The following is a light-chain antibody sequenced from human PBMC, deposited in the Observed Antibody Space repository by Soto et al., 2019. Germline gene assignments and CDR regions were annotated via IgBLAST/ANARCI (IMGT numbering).Light chain of an antibody. CDR1: QRVNNN. Sequence: EIVMTQSPATLSVSPGERATLSCRASQRVNNNLAWYQQKPGQAPRLLIYGASARATGIPARFSGSGSGTEFTLTISSLQSEDFAVYYCQQYNNWPLTVGGGTKVEIK. J-gene: IGKJ4*01. CDR3: QQYNNWPLT. V-gene: IGKV3-15*01. CDR2: GAS.